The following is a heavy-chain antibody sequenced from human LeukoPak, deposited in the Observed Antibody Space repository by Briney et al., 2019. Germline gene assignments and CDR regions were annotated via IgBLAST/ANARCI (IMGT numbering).Heavy chain of an antibody. CDR1: GFTVSSNY. D-gene: IGHD4-17*01. CDR3: ARVGTTVTHIAPDSYGMDV. CDR2: IYSGGSR. Sequence: PGGSLRLSCAASGFTVSSNYMSWVRQAPGKGLEWVSVIYSGGSRYYADSVKGRFTISRDNSKNTLYLQMNSLRAEDTAVYYCARVGTTVTHIAPDSYGMDVWGQGTTVTVSS. V-gene: IGHV3-53*01. J-gene: IGHJ6*02.